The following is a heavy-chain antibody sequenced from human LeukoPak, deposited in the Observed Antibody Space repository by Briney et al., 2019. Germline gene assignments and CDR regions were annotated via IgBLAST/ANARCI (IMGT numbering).Heavy chain of an antibody. V-gene: IGHV6-1*01. Sequence: SQTLSLTCAISGDSVSSNSAAWNWIRQSPSRGLEWLERTYYRSKWYNDYAVSVKSRITINPDTSKNQFPLQLNSVTPEDTAVYYCARAVGPTYSGSGFDYWGQGTLVTVSS. D-gene: IGHD6-13*01. J-gene: IGHJ4*02. CDR3: ARAVGPTYSGSGFDY. CDR2: TYYRSKWYN. CDR1: GDSVSSNSAA.